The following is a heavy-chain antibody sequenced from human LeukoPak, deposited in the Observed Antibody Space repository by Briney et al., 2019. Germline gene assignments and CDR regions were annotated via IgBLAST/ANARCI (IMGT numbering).Heavy chain of an antibody. CDR1: GYTFTSYG. Sequence: GASVKVSCKASGYTFTSYGISWVRQAPGQGLEWMGWISAYNGNTNYAQKLQGRVTMTTDTSTSTAYMELRSLRSDDTAVYYCAREGGGRYYGSGSPLYYFDYWGQGTLVTVSS. CDR2: ISAYNGNT. D-gene: IGHD3-10*01. V-gene: IGHV1-18*01. CDR3: AREGGGRYYGSGSPLYYFDY. J-gene: IGHJ4*02.